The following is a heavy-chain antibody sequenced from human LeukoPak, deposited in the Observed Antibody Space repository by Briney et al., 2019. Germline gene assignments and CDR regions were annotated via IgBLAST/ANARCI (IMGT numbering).Heavy chain of an antibody. D-gene: IGHD3-22*01. CDR1: GYTFTGYY. V-gene: IGHV1-2*02. Sequence: ASVKVSCKASGYTFTGYYMHWVRQAPGQGLEWMGWINPNSGGTNYAQKFQGRVTMTRDTSISTAYMELSMLRSDDTAVYYCARQAPPYDSSGYFDYWGQGTLVTVSS. CDR3: ARQAPPYDSSGYFDY. J-gene: IGHJ4*02. CDR2: INPNSGGT.